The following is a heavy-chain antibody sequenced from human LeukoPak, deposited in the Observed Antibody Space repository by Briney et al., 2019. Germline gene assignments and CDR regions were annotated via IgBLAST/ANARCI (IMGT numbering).Heavy chain of an antibody. CDR1: GFTVSSND. Sequence: GGSLRLSCATSGFTVSSNDMSWVRQAPGKGLEWVSIIHIGNSTYYADSVKGRFTISRDNSKNTLYLQMNSLRAEDTAVYYCAADWPLDYWGQGTLVTVSS. CDR2: IHIGNST. J-gene: IGHJ4*02. D-gene: IGHD3/OR15-3a*01. V-gene: IGHV3-66*01. CDR3: AADWPLDY.